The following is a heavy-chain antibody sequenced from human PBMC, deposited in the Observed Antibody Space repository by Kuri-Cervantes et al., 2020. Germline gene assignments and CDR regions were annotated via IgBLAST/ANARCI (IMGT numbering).Heavy chain of an antibody. CDR3: ISYNPNDY. CDR1: GFTFTNAW. D-gene: IGHD1-14*01. Sequence: GGSLRLSCAASGFTFTNAWMSWVRQAPGKGLEWVGHIKSKTDGGTTEYAAPVKGRFTISRDDSKNTLYLQMNSLKTEDTAVYYCISYNPNDYWGQGTLVTVSS. CDR2: IKSKTDGGTT. J-gene: IGHJ4*02. V-gene: IGHV3-15*01.